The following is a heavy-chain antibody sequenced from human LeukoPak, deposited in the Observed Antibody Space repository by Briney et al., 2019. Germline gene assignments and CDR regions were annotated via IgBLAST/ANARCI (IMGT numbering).Heavy chain of an antibody. Sequence: GGSLRLSCAASGFTFSSYSMNWVRQAPGKGVEWVSSISSSSSYIYYADSVKGRFTISRDNAKKSLFLQMNSLRAEDTAVYYCARVPMVQGVNVAPCDYWGQGTLVTVSS. D-gene: IGHD3-10*01. CDR1: GFTFSSYS. V-gene: IGHV3-21*01. CDR3: ARVPMVQGVNVAPCDY. J-gene: IGHJ4*02. CDR2: ISSSSSYI.